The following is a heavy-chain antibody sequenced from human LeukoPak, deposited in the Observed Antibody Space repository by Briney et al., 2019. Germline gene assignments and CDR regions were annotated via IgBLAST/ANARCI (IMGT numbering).Heavy chain of an antibody. Sequence: PSETLSLTCTVSGGSISSYYWSWIRQPPGKGLEWIGYIYYSRSTNYNPSLKSRVTISVDTSKNQFSLKLSSVTAADTAVYYCARGARAKTTVYYYYYMDVWGKGTTVTVSS. J-gene: IGHJ6*03. CDR2: IYYSRST. D-gene: IGHD4-17*01. CDR1: GGSISSYY. V-gene: IGHV4-59*01. CDR3: ARGARAKTTVYYYYYMDV.